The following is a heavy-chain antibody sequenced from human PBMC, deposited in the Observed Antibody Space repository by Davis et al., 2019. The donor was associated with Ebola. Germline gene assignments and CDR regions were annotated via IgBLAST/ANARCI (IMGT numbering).Heavy chain of an antibody. D-gene: IGHD1-26*01. CDR3: ARAVGATGSWFDP. CDR1: GGSFSGYY. J-gene: IGHJ5*02. Sequence: MPSETLSLTCAVYGGSFSGYYWSWIRQPPGKGLEWIGYIYYSGSTNYNPSLKSRVTISVDTSKNQFSLKLSSVTAADTAVYYCARAVGATGSWFDPWGQGTLVTVSS. CDR2: IYYSGST. V-gene: IGHV4-59*12.